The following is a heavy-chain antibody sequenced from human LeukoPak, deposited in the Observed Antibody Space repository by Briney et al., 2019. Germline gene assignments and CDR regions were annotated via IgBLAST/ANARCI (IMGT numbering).Heavy chain of an antibody. Sequence: ASVKVSCMASGYTFTGYYMHWVRQAPGQGLEWMGWINPNSGGTNYAQKFQDRVTMTRDTSISTAYMELSRLKSDDTAVYYCAREHPSGGYLRDPYPFDYWGQGILVTVSS. CDR3: AREHPSGGYLRDPYPFDY. J-gene: IGHJ4*02. CDR2: INPNSGGT. V-gene: IGHV1-2*02. D-gene: IGHD3-10*01. CDR1: GYTFTGYY.